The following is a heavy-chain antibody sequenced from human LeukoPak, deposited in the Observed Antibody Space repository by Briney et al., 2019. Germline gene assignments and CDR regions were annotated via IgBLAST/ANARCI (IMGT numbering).Heavy chain of an antibody. D-gene: IGHD6-13*01. CDR3: ARTEAAGSYYFDY. CDR1: GGSISSSSYY. Sequence: SSETLSLTCTVSGGSISSSSYYWGWTRQPPGKGLEWIGSIYYSGSTYYNPSLKSRVTISVDTSKNQFSLKLSSVTAADMAVYYCARTEAAGSYYFDYWGQGTLVTVSS. V-gene: IGHV4-39*01. J-gene: IGHJ4*02. CDR2: IYYSGST.